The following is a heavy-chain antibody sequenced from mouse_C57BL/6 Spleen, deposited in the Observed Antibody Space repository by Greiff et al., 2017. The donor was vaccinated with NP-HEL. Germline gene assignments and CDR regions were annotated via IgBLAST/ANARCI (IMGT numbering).Heavy chain of an antibody. J-gene: IGHJ4*01. CDR2: INPGSGGT. V-gene: IGHV1-54*01. CDR1: GYAFTNYL. Sequence: QVQLQQSGAELVRPGTSVKVSCKASGYAFTNYLIEWVKQRPGQGLEWIGVINPGSGGTNYNEKFKGKATLTADKSSSTAYMQLSSLTSEDSAVYFCARLLSAMDYWGQGTSVTVSS. CDR3: ARLLSAMDY.